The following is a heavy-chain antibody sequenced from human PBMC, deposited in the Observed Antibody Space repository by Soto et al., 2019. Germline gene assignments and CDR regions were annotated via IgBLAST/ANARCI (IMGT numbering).Heavy chain of an antibody. CDR1: GVTLGRYT. V-gene: IGHV3-53*01. Sequence: GGSLRLSCAASGVTLGRYTMGWVRQASGKGLEWVAESYSTGGTEYADSVKGRFTISRDNSKNTLFLQMNSLGVEDTALYYCARDREPDGIWTFDSWGQGTLVTVSS. CDR2: SYSTGGT. CDR3: ARDREPDGIWTFDS. D-gene: IGHD3-9*01. J-gene: IGHJ4*02.